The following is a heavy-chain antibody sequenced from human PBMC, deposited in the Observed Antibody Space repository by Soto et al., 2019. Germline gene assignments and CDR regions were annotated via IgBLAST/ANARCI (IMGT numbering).Heavy chain of an antibody. D-gene: IGHD6-13*01. CDR1: GGTFSSYA. J-gene: IGHJ5*02. CDR2: IIPIFGTA. Sequence: QVQLVQSGAEVKKPGSSVKVSCKASGGTFSSYAISWVRQAPGQGLEWMGGIIPIFGTANYAQKFQGRVTVTADESTSTAYMELSSLRSEDTAVYYCARQTLAKQQLGYTFDPWGQGTLVTVSS. CDR3: ARQTLAKQQLGYTFDP. V-gene: IGHV1-69*12.